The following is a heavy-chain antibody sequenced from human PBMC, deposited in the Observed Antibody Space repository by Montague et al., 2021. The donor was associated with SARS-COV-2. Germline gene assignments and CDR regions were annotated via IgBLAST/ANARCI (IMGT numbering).Heavy chain of an antibody. CDR2: IYYSGSS. Sequence: SETLSLTCTVSGGSVSSSGYYWGWIRQPPGKGLEWIGGIYYSGSSYYNPSLKSRVTISVDTSKNQFSLRLSSVTSADTAVYYCARHSMGGLVIAAPNWVDPWGQGTLVTVSS. V-gene: IGHV4-39*01. J-gene: IGHJ5*02. D-gene: IGHD2-15*01. CDR1: GGSVSSSGYY. CDR3: ARHSMGGLVIAAPNWVDP.